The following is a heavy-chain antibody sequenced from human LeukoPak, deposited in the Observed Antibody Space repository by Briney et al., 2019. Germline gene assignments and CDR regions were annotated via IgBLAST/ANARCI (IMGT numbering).Heavy chain of an antibody. J-gene: IGHJ3*02. V-gene: IGHV3-30-3*01. CDR3: AKGLSVAGNDAFDI. CDR1: GFTFSSYV. Sequence: GRSLRLSCAASGFTFSSYVMHWVRQAPGKGLEWVAFISYDGSKKYYADSVKGRFTISRDNSKNTLYLQMNSLRAEDTAVYYCAKGLSVAGNDAFDIWGQGTMVTVSS. CDR2: ISYDGSKK. D-gene: IGHD6-19*01.